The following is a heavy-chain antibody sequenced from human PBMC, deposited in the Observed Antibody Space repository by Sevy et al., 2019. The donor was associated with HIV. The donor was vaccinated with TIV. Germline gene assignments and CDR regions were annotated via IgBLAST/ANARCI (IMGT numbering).Heavy chain of an antibody. CDR3: ARDKYYYISGSFDY. Sequence: ASVKVSCKTSGGIFRSNAISWVRQAPGQGLEWMGGIIAVFGTTNYAQKFQGRVTVTADESRGTAYMELSSLRSEDRAVYYCARDKYYYISGSFDYWGQGTPVTVSS. V-gene: IGHV1-69*13. CDR2: IIAVFGTT. CDR1: GGIFRSNA. D-gene: IGHD3-10*01. J-gene: IGHJ4*02.